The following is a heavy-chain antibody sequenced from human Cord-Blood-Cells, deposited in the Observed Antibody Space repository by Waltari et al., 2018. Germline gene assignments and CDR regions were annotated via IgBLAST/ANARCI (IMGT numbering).Heavy chain of an antibody. D-gene: IGHD6-6*01. V-gene: IGHV3-53*01. CDR2: IYSGGST. CDR1: GLTVSSNY. Sequence: EVQLVESGGGLIQPGGSLRLSCAASGLTVSSNYMSWVRQAPGKGLEWVSVIYSGGSTYYADSVKGRFTISRDNSKNTLYLQMNSLRAEDTAVYYCARFRYSSSSGWFDPWGQGTLVTVSS. CDR3: ARFRYSSSSGWFDP. J-gene: IGHJ5*02.